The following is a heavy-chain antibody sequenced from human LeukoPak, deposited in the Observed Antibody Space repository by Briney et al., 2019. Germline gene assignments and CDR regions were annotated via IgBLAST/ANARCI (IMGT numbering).Heavy chain of an antibody. CDR3: AKHYVRGLAVANTDY. Sequence: GGSLRLSCTASGFTFSSQELTWARQAPGKGLGWVSSISAGDTYINYADSVKGRFTISRDDSKNTLYLQMSSLRAEDTAVYYCAKHYVRGLAVANTDYWGQGTLVTVSS. CDR1: GFTFSSQE. D-gene: IGHD6-19*01. CDR2: ISAGDTYI. V-gene: IGHV3-23*01. J-gene: IGHJ4*02.